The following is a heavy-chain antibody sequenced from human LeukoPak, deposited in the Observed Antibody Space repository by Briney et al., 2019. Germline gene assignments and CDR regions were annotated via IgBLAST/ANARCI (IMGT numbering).Heavy chain of an antibody. CDR3: ARAPRGSGDLDY. Sequence: SQTLSLTCAISGDRVSSNSAAWNWIRQSPSRGLEWLGRTYYRSKWYNDYAVSVQSRITVNPDTSKNQFSLQLNSMTPEDTAVYYCARAPRGSGDLDYWGRGTLVTVSS. D-gene: IGHD3-16*01. CDR1: GDRVSSNSAA. J-gene: IGHJ4*02. CDR2: TYYRSKWYN. V-gene: IGHV6-1*01.